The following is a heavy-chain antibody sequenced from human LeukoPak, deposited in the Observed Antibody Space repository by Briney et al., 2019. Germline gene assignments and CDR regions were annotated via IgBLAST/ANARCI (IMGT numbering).Heavy chain of an antibody. J-gene: IGHJ4*02. CDR1: GGSFSGYY. V-gene: IGHV4-34*01. CDR3: ARGALYYYDSSGFGY. D-gene: IGHD3-22*01. Sequence: PSETLSLTCAVYGGSFSGYYWSWIRQPPGKGLEWIGEINHSGSTNYNPSLKSRVTISVDTSKNQFSLKLSSVTAADTAVYYCARGALYYYDSSGFGYWGQGTLVTVSS. CDR2: INHSGST.